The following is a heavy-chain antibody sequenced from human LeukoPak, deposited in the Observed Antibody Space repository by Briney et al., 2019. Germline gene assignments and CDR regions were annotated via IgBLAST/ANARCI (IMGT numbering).Heavy chain of an antibody. J-gene: IGHJ5*02. CDR2: INHSGST. Sequence: SETLSLTCAVYGGSFSGYYWSWIRQPPGKGLEWIGEINHSGSTNYNPSLKSRVTISVDTSKNQFSLKLSSVTAADTAVYYCARDAAITGIWFDPWGQGTLVTVSS. V-gene: IGHV4-34*01. D-gene: IGHD1-20*01. CDR3: ARDAAITGIWFDP. CDR1: GGSFSGYY.